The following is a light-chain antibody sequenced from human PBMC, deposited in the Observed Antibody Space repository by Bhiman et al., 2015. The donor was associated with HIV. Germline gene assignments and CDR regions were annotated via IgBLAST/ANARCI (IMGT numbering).Light chain of an antibody. CDR1: SSDVGGYNY. V-gene: IGLV2-11*01. Sequence: QSALTQPRSVSGSPGQSVTISCTGTSSDVGGYNYVSWYQQHPGKAPKLMIYDVTKRPSGVSSRFSGSKSGNTASLTISGLQAEDEADYYCCSYAGSSTFVVFGGGTKLTVL. J-gene: IGLJ2*01. CDR2: DVT. CDR3: CSYAGSSTFVV.